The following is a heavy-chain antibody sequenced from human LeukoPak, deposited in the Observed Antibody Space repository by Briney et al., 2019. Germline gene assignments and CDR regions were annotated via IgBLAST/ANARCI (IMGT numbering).Heavy chain of an antibody. CDR3: ARERYSSSWTGYYFDY. V-gene: IGHV4-4*07. Sequence: SETLSLTCTVSGGSISSYYWSWIRQPAGKGLEWIGRIYTSGSTNYNPSLKSRVTMSVDTSKNQFSLKLSSVTAADTAVYYCARERYSSSWTGYYFDYWGQGTPVTVSS. CDR1: GGSISSYY. CDR2: IYTSGST. J-gene: IGHJ4*02. D-gene: IGHD6-13*01.